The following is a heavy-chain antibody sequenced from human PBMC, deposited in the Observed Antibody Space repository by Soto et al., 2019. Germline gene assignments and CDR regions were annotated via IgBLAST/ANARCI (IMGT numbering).Heavy chain of an antibody. Sequence: QVQLQESGPGLVKPSQTLSLTCTVSGGSISSGVYYWSWFRQHPGKGLEWFGYIDYSGSTYYNPSLKSRVTIPVAASKNQLSLKLSSVTAACAAGYYCARVQRYSTAEFDYWGQGTLVTVSS. CDR3: ARVQRYSTAEFDY. J-gene: IGHJ4*02. D-gene: IGHD2-15*01. V-gene: IGHV4-31*03. CDR1: GGSISSGVYY. CDR2: IDYSGST.